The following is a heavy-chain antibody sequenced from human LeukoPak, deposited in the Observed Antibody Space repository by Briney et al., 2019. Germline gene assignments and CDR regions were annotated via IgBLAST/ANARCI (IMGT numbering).Heavy chain of an antibody. V-gene: IGHV4-39*02. J-gene: IGHJ5*02. CDR3: ARERYSSSSNWFDP. Sequence: NPSETLSLTCTVSGGSISSSSYYWGWIRQPPGKGLEWIGSIYYSGSTYYNPSLKSRVTISVDTSKNQFSLKLSSVTAADTAVYYCARERYSSSSNWFDPWGQGTLVTVSS. CDR2: IYYSGST. CDR1: GGSISSSSYY. D-gene: IGHD6-13*01.